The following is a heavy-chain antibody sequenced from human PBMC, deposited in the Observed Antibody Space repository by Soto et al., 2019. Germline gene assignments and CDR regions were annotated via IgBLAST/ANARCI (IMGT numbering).Heavy chain of an antibody. D-gene: IGHD3-9*01. CDR2: FDPKDGLP. CDR3: ATVVGLGRYYFDV. Sequence: ASVKVSCKVSGHKVTELSIYWMRQSPGTGRECMGGFDPKDGLPVYAQNFEGRVTMTEDASTDTAFLEVENLRSEDTAVYFCATVVGLGRYYFDVWRQGSLVTVSS. V-gene: IGHV1-24*01. J-gene: IGHJ4*02. CDR1: GHKVTELS.